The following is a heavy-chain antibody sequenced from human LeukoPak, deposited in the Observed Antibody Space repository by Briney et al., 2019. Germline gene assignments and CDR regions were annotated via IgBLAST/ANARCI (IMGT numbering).Heavy chain of an antibody. V-gene: IGHV3-23*01. CDR1: GFTFSNSA. CDR3: AKGIYSSGWSYFDY. Sequence: GGSLTLSCAVSGFTFSNSAMSWVRQPPGKGLGWVSTLSGSGITTYSADSVKGRFTISRDNSKNTLYLQMKSLRAEDTVVYYCAKGIYSSGWSYFDYWGHGTLVTVSS. J-gene: IGHJ4*01. CDR2: LSGSGITT. D-gene: IGHD6-19*01.